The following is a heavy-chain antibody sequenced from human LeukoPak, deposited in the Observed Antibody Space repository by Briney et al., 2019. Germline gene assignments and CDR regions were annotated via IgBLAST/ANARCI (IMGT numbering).Heavy chain of an antibody. V-gene: IGHV3-21*01. CDR3: ARDFMIAAVFDY. CDR2: ISSSSSYI. Sequence: GGSLRLSCAASGFTFSSYSMNWVRQAPGKGLEWCSSISSSSSYIYYADPVKGRFTISRENTKTSLYLQMNRLRAEDTAVYYCARDFMIAAVFDYWGQGTLVTVSS. CDR1: GFTFSSYS. J-gene: IGHJ4*02. D-gene: IGHD6-13*01.